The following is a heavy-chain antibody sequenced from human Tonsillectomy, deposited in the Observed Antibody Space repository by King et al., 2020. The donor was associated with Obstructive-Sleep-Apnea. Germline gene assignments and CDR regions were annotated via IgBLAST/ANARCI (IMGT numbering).Heavy chain of an antibody. V-gene: IGHV5-51*01. CDR3: ARLRHDLIWGTGTFYLDQ. CDR1: GDRFNTYS. Sequence: VQLVESGAEVKKPGESLEISCQGSGDRFNTYSIAWVRQVPGKGLEWMGYIYPGGSDTSYSPSFQGQVTFSAHRATNPAYLQWNSLKASDTAMYYCARLRHDLIWGTGTFYLDQWGQGTLVIVSS. J-gene: IGHJ4*02. D-gene: IGHD3-16*01. CDR2: IYPGGSDT.